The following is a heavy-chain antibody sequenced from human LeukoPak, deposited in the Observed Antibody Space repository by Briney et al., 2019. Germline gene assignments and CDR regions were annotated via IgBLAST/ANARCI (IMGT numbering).Heavy chain of an antibody. V-gene: IGHV4-30-2*01. J-gene: IGHJ3*02. D-gene: IGHD5-18*01. CDR2: IYHSGST. Sequence: SETLSLTCAVSGGSISSGGYSWSWIRQPPGKGLEWIGYIYHSGSTYYNPSLKSRVTISVDRSKNQFSLKLSSVTAADTAVYYCARQDGYYTSNAFDIWGQGTMVTVSS. CDR1: GGSISSGGYS. CDR3: ARQDGYYTSNAFDI.